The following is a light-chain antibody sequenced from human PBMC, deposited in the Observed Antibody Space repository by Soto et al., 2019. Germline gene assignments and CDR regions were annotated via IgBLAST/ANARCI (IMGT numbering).Light chain of an antibody. V-gene: IGLV2-14*03. Sequence: QSVLTQPASMSGSPGQSITISCTGTSSDVGGYNYVSWYRQHPGKAPKLMIYDVNNRPSGISNRFSGSKSGNTGSLTISGLQAEDEADYYCSSHSSSSTLVVFGGGTKLTVL. CDR1: SSDVGGYNY. J-gene: IGLJ2*01. CDR3: SSHSSSSTLVV. CDR2: DVN.